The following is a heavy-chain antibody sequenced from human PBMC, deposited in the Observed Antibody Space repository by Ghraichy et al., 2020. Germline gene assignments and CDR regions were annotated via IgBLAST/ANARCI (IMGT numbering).Heavy chain of an antibody. CDR2: ISSSSYI. V-gene: IGHV3-21*01. D-gene: IGHD1-26*01. CDR1: GFTFSSYS. J-gene: IGHJ4*02. Sequence: GESLNISCAASGFTFSSYSMNWVRQAPGKGLEWVSSISSSSYIYYADSVKGRFTISRDNAKNSLYLQMNSLRAEDTAVYYCARGLSGAIDYWGQGTLVTVSS. CDR3: ARGLSGAIDY.